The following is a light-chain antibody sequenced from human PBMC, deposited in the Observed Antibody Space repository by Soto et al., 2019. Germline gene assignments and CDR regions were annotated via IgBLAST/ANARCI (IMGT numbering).Light chain of an antibody. Sequence: QSALTQPASVSGSPGQSITISCTGSSTDVGGYTYVSWYQQFPGKPPKLMIYEVSNRPSGVSNRFSGSKSGNTASLTISGLQAEDEADYYCSSYTSGSTLVFGGRTKLTVL. CDR2: EVS. CDR1: STDVGGYTY. CDR3: SSYTSGSTLV. V-gene: IGLV2-14*03. J-gene: IGLJ3*02.